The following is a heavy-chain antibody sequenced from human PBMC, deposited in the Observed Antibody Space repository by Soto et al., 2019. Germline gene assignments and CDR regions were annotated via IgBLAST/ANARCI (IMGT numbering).Heavy chain of an antibody. CDR3: ARGGYCSGGSCYSANYYYGMDV. CDR2: INPNSGGT. V-gene: IGHV1-2*02. D-gene: IGHD2-15*01. J-gene: IGHJ6*02. Sequence: ASVKVSCKASGYTFTGYYMHWVRQAPGQGLEWMGWINPNSGGTNYAQKFQGRVTMTRDTSISTAYMELSRLRSDDTAVYYCARGGYCSGGSCYSANYYYGMDVWGQGTTVTVSS. CDR1: GYTFTGYY.